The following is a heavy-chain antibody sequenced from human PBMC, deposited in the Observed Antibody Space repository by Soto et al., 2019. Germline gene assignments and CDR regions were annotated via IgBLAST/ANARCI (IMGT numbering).Heavy chain of an antibody. CDR2: INSDGSST. J-gene: IGHJ4*02. CDR3: ATYNWNYDFDY. V-gene: IGHV3-74*01. CDR1: GFTLSSYW. D-gene: IGHD1-7*01. Sequence: PGGSLRLSCAASGFTLSSYWMHWVRQAPGKGLVWVSRINSDGSSTSYADSVKGRFTISRDNAKNTLYLQMNSLRAEDTAVYYCATYNWNYDFDYWGQGTLVTVSS.